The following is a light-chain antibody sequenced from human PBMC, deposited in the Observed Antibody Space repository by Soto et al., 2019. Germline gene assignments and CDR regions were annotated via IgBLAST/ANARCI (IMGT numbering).Light chain of an antibody. CDR3: AAWDDSLNGLV. Sequence: QSALTQPPSASGTPGQRVPISCSGSSSNIGINAVSWYQQLPGTAPKLLIYTNNQRPSGVPDRFSGSKSGTSASLAISGLQSEDEADYYCAAWDDSLNGLVFGTGTKVTV. CDR2: TNN. J-gene: IGLJ1*01. CDR1: SSNIGINA. V-gene: IGLV1-44*01.